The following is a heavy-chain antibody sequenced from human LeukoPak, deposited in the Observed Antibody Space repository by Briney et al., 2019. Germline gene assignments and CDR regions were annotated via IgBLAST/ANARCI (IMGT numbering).Heavy chain of an antibody. J-gene: IGHJ6*02. Sequence: GGSLRLSCAASGFTFSSYSMNWVRQAPGKGLEWVSYISSSSSTIYYADSVKGRFTISRDNAKNTLYLQMNSLRAEDTAVYYFARDYGMDVWGQGTTVTVSS. V-gene: IGHV3-48*01. CDR2: ISSSSSTI. CDR3: ARDYGMDV. CDR1: GFTFSSYS.